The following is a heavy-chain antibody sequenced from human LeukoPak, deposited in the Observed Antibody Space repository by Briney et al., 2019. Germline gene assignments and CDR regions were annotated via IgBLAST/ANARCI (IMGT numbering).Heavy chain of an antibody. CDR1: GYTFTGYY. CDR3: ARGADPGDNWFDP. J-gene: IGHJ5*02. D-gene: IGHD3-10*01. V-gene: IGHV1-2*02. Sequence: ASVKVSCKASGYTFTGYYMHWVRQAPGQGLEWMGWINPNSGGTNYAQKFQGGVTMTRDTSISTAYMGLSRLRSDDTAVYYCARGADPGDNWFDPWGQGTLVTVSS. CDR2: INPNSGGT.